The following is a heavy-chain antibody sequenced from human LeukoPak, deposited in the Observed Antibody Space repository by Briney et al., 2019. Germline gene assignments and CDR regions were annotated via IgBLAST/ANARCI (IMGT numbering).Heavy chain of an antibody. J-gene: IGHJ4*02. D-gene: IGHD6-13*01. CDR3: ARVRSAAAGPLDY. V-gene: IGHV3-30*04. CDR2: ISYDGSNE. CDR1: GFTFSSYV. Sequence: PGGSLRLSCAASGFTFSSYVMHWVRQAPGKGLEWVAIISYDGSNEYYADSVKGRFTISRDNSKNTLYLQMNSLRAADTAVYYCARVRSAAAGPLDYWGQGTRVTVSS.